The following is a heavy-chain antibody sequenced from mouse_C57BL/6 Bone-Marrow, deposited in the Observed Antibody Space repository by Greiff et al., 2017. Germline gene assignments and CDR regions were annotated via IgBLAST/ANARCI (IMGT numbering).Heavy chain of an antibody. CDR1: GYTFTSYW. D-gene: IGHD2-5*01. Sequence: VQLQQPGAELVMPGASVKLSCKASGYTFTSYWMHWVKQRPGQGLEWIGEIDPSDSNTNYNQKVKGKSTLTIDKSSSTAYIQLSILTSEDSAVYYCAREGYSNYPHYYAMDYWGQGTSVTVSS. V-gene: IGHV1-69*01. CDR2: IDPSDSNT. CDR3: AREGYSNYPHYYAMDY. J-gene: IGHJ4*01.